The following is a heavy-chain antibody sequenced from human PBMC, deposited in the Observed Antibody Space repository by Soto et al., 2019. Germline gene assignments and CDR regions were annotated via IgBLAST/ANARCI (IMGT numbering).Heavy chain of an antibody. V-gene: IGHV1-69*12. CDR3: ASRGDCSGGSGYSPYGMDV. CDR1: GGTFSSYA. J-gene: IGHJ6*02. D-gene: IGHD2-15*01. CDR2: IIPIFGTA. Sequence: QVQLVQSGAEVKKPGSSVKVSCKASGGTFSSYAISWVRQAPGQGLEWMGGIIPIFGTANYAQKFQGRVTITADESTSTAYMELGSQRSEDTAVYYCASRGDCSGGSGYSPYGMDVWGQGTTVTVSS.